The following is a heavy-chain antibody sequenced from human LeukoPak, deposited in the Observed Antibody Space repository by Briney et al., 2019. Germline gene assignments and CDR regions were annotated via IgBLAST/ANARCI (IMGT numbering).Heavy chain of an antibody. Sequence: PSETLSLTCTVSGGSISSSSYYWGWIRQPPGKGLEWIGSIYYSGSTYYNPSLKSRVTISVDTSKNQFSLKLSSVTAADTAVYYCARVVHSGWSSLYYYYYMDVWGKGTTVTVSS. V-gene: IGHV4-39*07. J-gene: IGHJ6*03. CDR1: GGSISSSSYY. CDR2: IYYSGST. D-gene: IGHD6-19*01. CDR3: ARVVHSGWSSLYYYYYMDV.